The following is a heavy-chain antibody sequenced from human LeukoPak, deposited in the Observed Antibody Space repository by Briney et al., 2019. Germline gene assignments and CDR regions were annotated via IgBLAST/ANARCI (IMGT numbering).Heavy chain of an antibody. CDR2: ISGSGAST. V-gene: IGHV3-23*01. CDR3: AKAATNYNILTGYYHFDY. Sequence: GGSLRLSCAASGFTFTSYAMSWVRQAPGKGLEWVSTISGSGASTYYADSVKGRFTISRDISKNTLYLQMNSLRADDTAVYYCAKAATNYNILTGYYHFDYWGQGTLVTVSS. D-gene: IGHD3-9*01. CDR1: GFTFTSYA. J-gene: IGHJ4*02.